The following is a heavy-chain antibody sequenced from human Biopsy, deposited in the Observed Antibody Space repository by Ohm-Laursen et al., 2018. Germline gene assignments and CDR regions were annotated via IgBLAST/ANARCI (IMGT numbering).Heavy chain of an antibody. CDR3: ALGGGSYVNFDY. J-gene: IGHJ4*02. Sequence: SDTLSPTCAVSGGFISNYFWTWIRQPPGKGLEWIGYFRFEDRTSYNSSLKSRVTISADTSKNQFSLRLSSVTAADTAVYYCALGGGSYVNFDYWGQGTLVTVSS. CDR2: FRFEDRT. V-gene: IGHV4-59*07. D-gene: IGHD1-26*01. CDR1: GGFISNYF.